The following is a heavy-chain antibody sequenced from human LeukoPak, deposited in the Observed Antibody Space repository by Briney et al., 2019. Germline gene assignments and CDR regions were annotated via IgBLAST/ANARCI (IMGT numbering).Heavy chain of an antibody. V-gene: IGHV3-23*01. CDR3: AKGSVKYYFDY. Sequence: PGGSLRLSCAASGFTVRSNYMSWVRQAPGKGLEWVSAISGSGGSTYYADSVKGRFTISRDNSKNTLYLQMNSLRAEDTAVYYCAKGSVKYYFDYWGQGTLVTVSS. CDR1: GFTVRSNY. D-gene: IGHD3-22*01. CDR2: ISGSGGST. J-gene: IGHJ4*02.